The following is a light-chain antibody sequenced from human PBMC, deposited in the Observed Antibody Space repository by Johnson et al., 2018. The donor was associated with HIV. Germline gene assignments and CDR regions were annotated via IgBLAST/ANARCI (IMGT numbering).Light chain of an antibody. J-gene: IGLJ1*01. CDR1: NSNIGNNY. CDR3: GTGDSSLRGYV. CDR2: ENN. V-gene: IGLV1-51*02. Sequence: QSVLTQPPSVSAAPGQKVTISCSGSNSNIGNNYVSWYQQLPGTAPKLLIYENNKRPSGITDRFSGSKSGTSATLDITGLQTGDEADYYCGTGDSSLRGYVFATGTKVTVL.